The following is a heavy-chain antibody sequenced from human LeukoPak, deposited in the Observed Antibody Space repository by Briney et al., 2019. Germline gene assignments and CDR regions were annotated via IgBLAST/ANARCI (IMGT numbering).Heavy chain of an antibody. J-gene: IGHJ6*02. CDR1: GGSFSGYY. Sequence: SETLSLTCAVYGGSFSGYYWSWIRQPPGKGLEWIGEINHSGSTNYNPSLKSRVTISVDTSKNQSSLKLSSVTAADTAVYYCARVFYYYYGMDVWGQGTTVTVSS. CDR3: ARVFYYYYGMDV. V-gene: IGHV4-34*01. CDR2: INHSGST.